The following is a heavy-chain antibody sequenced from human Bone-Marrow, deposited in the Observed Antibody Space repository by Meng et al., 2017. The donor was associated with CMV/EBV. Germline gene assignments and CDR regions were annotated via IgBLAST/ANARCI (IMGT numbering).Heavy chain of an antibody. Sequence: SETLSLTCTVSGGSISSSDYYWGWVRQPPGKGLEWIATIYYLGATQHNPSLKSRGTISIDRSKNQFSLKLSSVTAADTAVYYCARSPDYVWGSYRTNYFDYWGQGTLVTVSS. V-gene: IGHV4-39*07. J-gene: IGHJ4*02. D-gene: IGHD3-16*02. CDR1: GGSISSSDYY. CDR3: ARSPDYVWGSYRTNYFDY. CDR2: IYYLGAT.